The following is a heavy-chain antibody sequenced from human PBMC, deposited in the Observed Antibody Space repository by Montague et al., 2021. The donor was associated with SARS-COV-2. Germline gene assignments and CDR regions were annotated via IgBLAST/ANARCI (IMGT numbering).Heavy chain of an antibody. V-gene: IGHV2-70*11. CDR3: ARILVAAAGSPFDP. J-gene: IGHJ5*02. D-gene: IGHD6-13*01. Sequence: PALVKPTQILTLTCTFSGFSLSTSGMCVSWIRQPPGKALEWLARIDWDDDKYYSTSLKTRLTISKDTSKNQVVLTMTNMDLVDTATYYCARILVAAAGSPFDPWGQGTLVTVSS. CDR2: IDWDDDK. CDR1: GFSLSTSGMC.